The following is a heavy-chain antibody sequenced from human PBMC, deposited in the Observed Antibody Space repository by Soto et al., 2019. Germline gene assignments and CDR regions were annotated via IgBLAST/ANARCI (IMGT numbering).Heavy chain of an antibody. J-gene: IGHJ4*02. CDR3: ASDTYFDY. CDR2: INHSGST. CDR1: GGSFSGYY. V-gene: IGHV4-34*01. Sequence: SETLSLTCAVYGGSFSGYYWSWIRQPPGKGLEWIGEINHSGSTNYNPSLKSRVTISVDTSKNQFSLKLSSVTAADTAVYYCASDTYFDYWGQGTLVTVSS.